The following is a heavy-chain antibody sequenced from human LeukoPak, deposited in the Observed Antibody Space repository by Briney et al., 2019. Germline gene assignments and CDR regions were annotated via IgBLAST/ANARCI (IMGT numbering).Heavy chain of an antibody. D-gene: IGHD4-17*01. CDR3: ARGFTVTEAFDI. J-gene: IGHJ3*02. Sequence: PSETLSLTCTVSGGSITSNFWSWIRQPPGKGLEWIGYIYYSGSTNYNPSLKSRVTMSVDTSKNQFSLKLSSVTAADTAVYYCARGFTVTEAFDIWGQGTMVTVSS. CDR2: IYYSGST. CDR1: GGSITSNF. V-gene: IGHV4-59*12.